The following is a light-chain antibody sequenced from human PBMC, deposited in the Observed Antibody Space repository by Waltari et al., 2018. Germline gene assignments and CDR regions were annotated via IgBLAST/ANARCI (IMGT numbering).Light chain of an antibody. CDR2: KAS. CDR3: QQYSSYST. Sequence: DIQMTQSPSTLSASVGDTVTITCRASQSISSWLAWYQQKPGKAPKLLIYKASSLESGVPSRFGGSGSGTEFTLTISSLQPDDFATYSCQQYSSYSTFGQGTKVEIK. CDR1: QSISSW. V-gene: IGKV1-5*03. J-gene: IGKJ2*01.